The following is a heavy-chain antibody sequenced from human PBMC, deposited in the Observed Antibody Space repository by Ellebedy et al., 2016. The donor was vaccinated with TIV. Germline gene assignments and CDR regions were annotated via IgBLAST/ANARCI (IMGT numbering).Heavy chain of an antibody. J-gene: IGHJ6*02. Sequence: SETLSLTXNVSGGSIHNYYWGWIRQSPGKGLEWIGYIYYTGSPIYNPSLKSRVTISVDTSKNQFSLHLNSVTAADTAVYYCARHKEGYYYYGLDVWGQGTTVTVSS. CDR1: GGSIHNYY. CDR2: IYYTGSP. V-gene: IGHV4-59*08. CDR3: ARHKEGYYYYGLDV.